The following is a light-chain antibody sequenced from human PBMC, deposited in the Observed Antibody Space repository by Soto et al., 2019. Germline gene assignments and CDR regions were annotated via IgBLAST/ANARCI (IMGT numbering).Light chain of an antibody. CDR3: SSYTSSIYV. CDR1: SSDVGGYNY. V-gene: IGLV2-14*01. Sequence: QSALTQPASVSGSPGQSITISCTGTSSDVGGYNYVSWYQQHPGKAPKLMIYDVSNRPSGVSNRFSGSKSGNTASLTISGLQAGDEVVYYCSSYTSSIYVFGTGTKVTAL. CDR2: DVS. J-gene: IGLJ1*01.